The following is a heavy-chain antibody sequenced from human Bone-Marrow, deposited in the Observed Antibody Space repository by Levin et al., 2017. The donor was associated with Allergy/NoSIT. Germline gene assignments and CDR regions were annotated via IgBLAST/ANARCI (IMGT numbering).Heavy chain of an antibody. CDR2: ISYDGSNK. D-gene: IGHD3-3*01. J-gene: IGHJ4*02. Sequence: HAGGSLRLSCAASGFTFSSYAMHWVRQAPGKGLEWVAVISYDGSNKYYADSVKGRFTISRDNSKNTLYLQMNSLRAEDTAVYYCAREVRFLEWLQYYFDYWGQGTLVTVSS. CDR1: GFTFSSYA. V-gene: IGHV3-30-3*01. CDR3: AREVRFLEWLQYYFDY.